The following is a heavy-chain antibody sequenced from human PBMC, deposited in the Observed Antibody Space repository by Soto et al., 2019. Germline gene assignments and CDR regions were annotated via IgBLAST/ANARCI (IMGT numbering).Heavy chain of an antibody. CDR3: ASLYDSSAVV. CDR2: ISSRSSTI. D-gene: IGHD3-22*01. Sequence: TGGPMRHSYIASGGTCSTHGVRRVRQAPGKGLEWVSYISSRSSTIYYADSVKGRFTVSRDNAKNSLYLQMNSLRDEDTAMYYCASLYDSSAVVWGQGTLVTVSS. V-gene: IGHV3-48*02. CDR1: GGTCSTHG. J-gene: IGHJ4*02.